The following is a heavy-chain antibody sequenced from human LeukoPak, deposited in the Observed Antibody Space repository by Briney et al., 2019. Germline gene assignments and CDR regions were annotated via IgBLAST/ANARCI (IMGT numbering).Heavy chain of an antibody. Sequence: GASVKVSCKASGYTFTDYYLHWLRQAPGQGLEWMVWINPNRSATNFARKFQARITWTRDTSITTAYMELTGLRSDDTAVYFCARVLYTRRFHYGMDVWGQGTTVTISS. D-gene: IGHD1-14*01. J-gene: IGHJ6*02. CDR1: GYTFTDYY. CDR2: INPNRSAT. CDR3: ARVLYTRRFHYGMDV. V-gene: IGHV1-2*02.